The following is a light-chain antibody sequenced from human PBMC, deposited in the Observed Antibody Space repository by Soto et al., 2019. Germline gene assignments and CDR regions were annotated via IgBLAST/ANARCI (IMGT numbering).Light chain of an antibody. CDR3: QQYKDYVYT. CDR2: DVS. J-gene: IGKJ2*01. Sequence: DIQMTQSPSTLSASVGDRVINTCRASQTVERWMSWYQQKPGKAPKLLISDVSTLERGVPSRFSGSGSATEFTLTISGLQPDDFATYYCQQYKDYVYTFGQGTKVDIK. V-gene: IGKV1-5*01. CDR1: QTVERW.